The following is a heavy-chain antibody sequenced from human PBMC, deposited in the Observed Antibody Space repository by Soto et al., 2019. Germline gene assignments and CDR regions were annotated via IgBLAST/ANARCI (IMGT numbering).Heavy chain of an antibody. CDR2: ISGSGGST. CDR3: AGRIAVAATLAY. V-gene: IGHV3-23*01. J-gene: IGHJ4*02. CDR1: GLTFSSYA. Sequence: EVQLLESGGGLVQPGGSLRLSCAASGLTFSSYAMSWVRQAPGKGLEWVSAISGSGGSTFYADSVKGRFTISRDNSKNTLFLQMNSLRVEDTAVYYCAGRIAVAATLAYWGQGTLVTVSS. D-gene: IGHD6-19*01.